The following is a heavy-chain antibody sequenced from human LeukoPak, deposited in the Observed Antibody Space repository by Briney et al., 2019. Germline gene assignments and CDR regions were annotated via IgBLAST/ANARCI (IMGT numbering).Heavy chain of an antibody. CDR3: ARICSGGSCYFPSI. CDR2: ISYDGSNK. J-gene: IGHJ3*02. Sequence: PGRSLSLSCAASGFIFSIYRMHWVRQAPGKGLQWVALISYDGSNKYYADPVKGRFTISRDNSRNTLYLQMNSLKSEDTAVYYCARICSGGSCYFPSIWGQGTTVTVSS. V-gene: IGHV3-30-3*01. CDR1: GFIFSIYR. D-gene: IGHD2-15*01.